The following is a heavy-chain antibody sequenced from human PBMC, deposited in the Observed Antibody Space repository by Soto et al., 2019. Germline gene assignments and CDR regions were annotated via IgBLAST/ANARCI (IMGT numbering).Heavy chain of an antibody. CDR1: GFTFSTYW. D-gene: IGHD4-17*01. CDR3: ARGTVRDHDFGDN. V-gene: IGHV3-74*01. J-gene: IGHJ4*02. CDR2: MNSDGSST. Sequence: EVQLVEAGGDLVQPGGSLRLSCAASGFTFSTYWMHWVRQVPGKGPEWVSRMNSDGSSTAYADTVRGRFIISRDNAKNTLYLQMNSLRVDDTAVYYCARGTVRDHDFGDNLGLGTLVAVSS.